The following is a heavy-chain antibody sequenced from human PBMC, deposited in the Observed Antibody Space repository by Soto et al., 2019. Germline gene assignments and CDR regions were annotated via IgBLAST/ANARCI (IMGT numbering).Heavy chain of an antibody. Sequence: GGSLRLSCAASGFTFGDYAMHWVRQHPGKGLEWVSGITWSSGVMAYADSVKGRFTISRDNAKNFLYLQMNSLRAEDTALYYCVKDTPGSDGSYLTLGLDVWGLGTTVTVSS. D-gene: IGHD1-26*01. CDR3: VKDTPGSDGSYLTLGLDV. CDR2: ITWSSGVM. J-gene: IGHJ6*02. CDR1: GFTFGDYA. V-gene: IGHV3-9*01.